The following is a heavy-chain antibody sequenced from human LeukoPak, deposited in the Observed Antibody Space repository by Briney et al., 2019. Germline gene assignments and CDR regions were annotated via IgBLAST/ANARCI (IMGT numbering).Heavy chain of an antibody. CDR3: TAGTGRSDFDY. Sequence: GGSLRLSCAASGFSFSNAWMSWVRQAPGKGLEWVGRIKRKGDNGTIDYAAPVKGRLTISRDDSRNTLYLQMNSLKSEDTAVYYCTAGTGRSDFDYWGQGTLVTVSS. V-gene: IGHV3-15*01. CDR2: IKRKGDNGTI. J-gene: IGHJ4*02. D-gene: IGHD3/OR15-3a*01. CDR1: GFSFSNAW.